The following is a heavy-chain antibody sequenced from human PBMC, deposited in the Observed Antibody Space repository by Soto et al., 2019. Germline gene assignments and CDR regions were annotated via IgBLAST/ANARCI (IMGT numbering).Heavy chain of an antibody. V-gene: IGHV3-30-3*01. J-gene: IGHJ5*02. D-gene: IGHD7-27*01. CDR1: GFTFSSYA. Sequence: QVQLVESGGGVVQPGRSLRLSCAASGFTFSSYAMHWVRQAPGKGLEWVAVISYDGSNKYYADSVKGRFTISRDNSKNTLYLQMNSLRAEDTAVYYCASLGRDWFDPWGQGTLVTASS. CDR3: ASLGRDWFDP. CDR2: ISYDGSNK.